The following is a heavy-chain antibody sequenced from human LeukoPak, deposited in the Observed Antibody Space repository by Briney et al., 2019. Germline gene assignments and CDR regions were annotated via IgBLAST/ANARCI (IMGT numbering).Heavy chain of an antibody. J-gene: IGHJ4*02. CDR2: IIPIFGTA. Sequence: SVKVSCKASGGTFSSYAISWVRQAPGQGLEWMGGIIPIFGTANDAQKFQGRVTITADESTSTAYMELSSLRSEDTAVYYCARVSDFWSGYSSTHDYWGQGTLVTVSS. CDR1: GGTFSSYA. V-gene: IGHV1-69*13. CDR3: ARVSDFWSGYSSTHDY. D-gene: IGHD3-3*01.